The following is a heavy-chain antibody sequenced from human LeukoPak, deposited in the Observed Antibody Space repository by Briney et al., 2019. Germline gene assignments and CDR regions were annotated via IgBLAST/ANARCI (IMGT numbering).Heavy chain of an antibody. CDR3: AKVRSPLYYYYAMDV. Sequence: GGSLRLSCAASGFTFSTFNMHWVRQAPGKGLEWVAVFSSDGRSTFYAENVQGRFTLSRDNSKNTLSLQMNSLRAEDTAVYYCAKVRSPLYYYYAMDVWGQGTTVTVSS. J-gene: IGHJ6*02. CDR2: FSSDGRST. V-gene: IGHV3-30*18. CDR1: GFTFSTFN.